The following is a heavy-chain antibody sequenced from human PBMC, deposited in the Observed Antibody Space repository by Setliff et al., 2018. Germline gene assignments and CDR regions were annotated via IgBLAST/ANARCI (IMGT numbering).Heavy chain of an antibody. CDR1: GFTFDDYT. V-gene: IGHV3-43*01. CDR3: AKDLGDFWSNLLGGDAFDI. J-gene: IGHJ3*02. CDR2: ISWDGGST. D-gene: IGHD3-3*01. Sequence: PGESLKISCAASGFTFDDYTMHWVRQAPGKGLEWVSLISWDGGSTYYGDSVKGRFTISRDNSKNSLYLQMNSLRTEDTALYYCAKDLGDFWSNLLGGDAFDILCQRTMVTVSS.